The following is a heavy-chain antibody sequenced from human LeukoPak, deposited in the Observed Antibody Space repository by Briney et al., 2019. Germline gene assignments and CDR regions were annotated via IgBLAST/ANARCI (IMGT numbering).Heavy chain of an antibody. CDR3: ASDGIQLWKGMDV. CDR1: GYTFTGYY. V-gene: IGHV1-2*02. D-gene: IGHD5-18*01. J-gene: IGHJ6*02. CDR2: INPNSGGT. Sequence: GASVRVSCKASGYTFTGYYMHWVRQAPGQGLEWMGWINPNSGGTNYAQTFQGRVTITRDTSISTAYMELSRLRSDDTAVYYCASDGIQLWKGMDVWGQGTTVTVSS.